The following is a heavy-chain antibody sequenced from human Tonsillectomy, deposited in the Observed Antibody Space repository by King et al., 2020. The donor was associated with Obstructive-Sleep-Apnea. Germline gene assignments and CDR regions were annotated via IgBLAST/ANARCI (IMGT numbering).Heavy chain of an antibody. CDR2: SYYSGRT. CDR3: AREGEETAAAFDI. J-gene: IGHJ3*02. V-gene: IGHV4-59*02. Sequence: VQLVESGPGLVKPSETLSLTCTVSGGSVSSYYWSCIRQPPGKGLEGIGYSYYSGRTSYIPSLKSRVTISVDTSKTHFSLKLNSVTAADTAVYYCAREGEETAAAFDIWGQGTMVTVSS. CDR1: GGSVSSYY. D-gene: IGHD3-16*01.